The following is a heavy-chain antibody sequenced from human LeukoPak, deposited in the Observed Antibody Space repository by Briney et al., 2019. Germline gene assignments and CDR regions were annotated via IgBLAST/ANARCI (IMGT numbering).Heavy chain of an antibody. CDR1: GYTFTSYG. CDR2: ISAYNGNT. J-gene: IGHJ4*02. D-gene: IGHD3-22*01. Sequence: GASVKVSCMASGYTFTSYGISWVRQAPGQGLEWMGWISAYNGNTNYAQKLQGRVTMTTDTSTSTAYMELRSLRSDDTAVYYCARDRGITMIVVDTHYFDYWGQGTLVTVSS. CDR3: ARDRGITMIVVDTHYFDY. V-gene: IGHV1-18*01.